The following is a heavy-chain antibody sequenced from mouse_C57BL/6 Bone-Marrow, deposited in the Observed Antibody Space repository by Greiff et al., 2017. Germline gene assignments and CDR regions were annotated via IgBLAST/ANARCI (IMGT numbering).Heavy chain of an antibody. CDR3: ARDRVYYGSSFWFAY. D-gene: IGHD1-1*01. J-gene: IGHJ3*01. Sequence: EVKLVESGGGLVKPGGSLKLSCAASGFTFSSYAMSWVRQTPEKRLEWVANISDGGCYTYYPDNVKGRFTISRDNAKNNLYLQMSHLTFEDAALYYCARDRVYYGSSFWFAYWGQGTLVTVSA. CDR1: GFTFSSYA. CDR2: ISDGGCYT. V-gene: IGHV5-4*01.